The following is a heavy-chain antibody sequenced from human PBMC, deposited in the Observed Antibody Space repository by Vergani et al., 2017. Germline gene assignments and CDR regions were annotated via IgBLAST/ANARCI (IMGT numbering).Heavy chain of an antibody. CDR2: ISSSSSTI. CDR1: GFTFSSYS. D-gene: IGHD6-13*01. V-gene: IGHV3-48*02. CDR3: ARVSVAAAGTGFDY. Sequence: EVQLVESGGGLVQPGGSRRLSCAASGFTFSSYSMNWVRQAPGKGLEWVSYISSSSSTIYYADSVKGRFTISRDNAKNSLYLQMNSLRDEDTAVYYCARVSVAAAGTGFDYWGQGTLVTVSS. J-gene: IGHJ4*02.